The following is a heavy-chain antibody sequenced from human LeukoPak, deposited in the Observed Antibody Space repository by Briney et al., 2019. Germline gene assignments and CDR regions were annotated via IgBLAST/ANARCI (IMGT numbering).Heavy chain of an antibody. Sequence: GASVKVSCKVSGYTLTELSMHWVRQAPGKGLEWMGGFDPEDGETIYAQKFQGRVTMTEDTSTDTAYMELSSLRSEDTAVYYCATVGNIVVVPAAYYYFDYWGQGTLVTVSS. CDR2: FDPEDGET. J-gene: IGHJ4*02. V-gene: IGHV1-24*01. D-gene: IGHD2-2*01. CDR3: ATVGNIVVVPAAYYYFDY. CDR1: GYTLTELS.